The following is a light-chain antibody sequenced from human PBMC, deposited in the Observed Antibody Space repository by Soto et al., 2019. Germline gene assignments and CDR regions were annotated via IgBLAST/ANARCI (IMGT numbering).Light chain of an antibody. CDR1: QSVSSN. Sequence: EIVMTQSPATLSVSPGERATLSCRASQSVSSNLAWYQQKPGQAPRLLIYGASTRATGIPARFSGSGSGTEFTLTISSLHSEDFAVYYCQQYNNWPRTFGQGTKVVIK. J-gene: IGKJ1*01. V-gene: IGKV3-15*01. CDR3: QQYNNWPRT. CDR2: GAS.